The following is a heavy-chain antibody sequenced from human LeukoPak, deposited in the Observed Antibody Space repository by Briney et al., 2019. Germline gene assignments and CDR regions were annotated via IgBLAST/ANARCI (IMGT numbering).Heavy chain of an antibody. V-gene: IGHV3-66*02. CDR3: ARVGDCSGGSCYSDFYYFDY. D-gene: IGHD2-15*01. CDR2: IYSGGST. J-gene: IGHJ4*02. CDR1: GFTVSSNY. Sequence: GGSLRLSCAASGFTVSSNYMSWVRQAPGKGLEWVSVIYSGGSTYYADSVKGRFTIPRDNSKNTLYLQMNSLRAEDTAVYYCARVGDCSGGSCYSDFYYFDYWGQGTLVTVSS.